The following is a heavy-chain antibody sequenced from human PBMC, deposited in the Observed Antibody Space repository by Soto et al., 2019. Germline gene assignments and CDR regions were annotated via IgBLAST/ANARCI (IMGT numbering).Heavy chain of an antibody. CDR3: ARDRYYDSSGSQPAY. D-gene: IGHD3-22*01. CDR2: IWPDGSSK. CDR1: VFTFSXYG. Sequence: WAGSVFTFSXYGMHWVRQAPGKGLEWVAVIWPDGSSKYYADSVKGRFTISRDNSKNTLYVQMNSLRAEDTAVYYCARDRYYDSSGSQPAYWGQGTLVTVSS. V-gene: IGHV3-33*01. J-gene: IGHJ4*02.